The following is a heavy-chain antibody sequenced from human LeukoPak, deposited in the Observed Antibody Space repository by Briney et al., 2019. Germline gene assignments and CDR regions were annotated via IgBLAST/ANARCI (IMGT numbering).Heavy chain of an antibody. CDR2: ISGSGGST. Sequence: PGRSLRLSCAASGFTFSSYAMSWVRQAPGKGLEWVSAISGSGGSTYYADSVKGRFTISRDNSKNTLYLQMNSLRAEDTAVYYCAKSGYRDSSGYYYPLCPDYWGQGTLVTVSS. D-gene: IGHD3-22*01. CDR3: AKSGYRDSSGYYYPLCPDY. V-gene: IGHV3-23*01. CDR1: GFTFSSYA. J-gene: IGHJ4*02.